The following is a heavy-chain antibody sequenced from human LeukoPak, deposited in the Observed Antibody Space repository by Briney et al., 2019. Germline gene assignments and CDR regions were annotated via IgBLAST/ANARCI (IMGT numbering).Heavy chain of an antibody. CDR1: GFTVSSNY. Sequence: PGGSLRLSCAASGFTVSSNYMSWVRQAPGKGLEWVSVIYSGGSTYYADSVKGRFTISRDNSKNTLYLQVNSLRAEDTAVYYCARDASGSGYNWFDPWGQGTLVTVSS. V-gene: IGHV3-53*01. D-gene: IGHD1-26*01. CDR3: ARDASGSGYNWFDP. CDR2: IYSGGST. J-gene: IGHJ5*02.